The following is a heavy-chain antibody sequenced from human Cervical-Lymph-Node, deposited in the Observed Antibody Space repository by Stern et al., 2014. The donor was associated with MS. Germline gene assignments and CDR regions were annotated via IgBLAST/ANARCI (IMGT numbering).Heavy chain of an antibody. D-gene: IGHD1-1*01. CDR1: EGTFGDST. V-gene: IGHV1-69*02. J-gene: IGHJ4*02. CDR3: ARTSLLDS. CDR2: IVPILGIT. Sequence: QVQLMQSGTEVKKPGSSVKVSCKPSEGTFGDSTINWVRQAPGQGLGWMGRIVPILGITTYTQNFQGRVTFTADDSRTTAYLELRGLRSDDTAIYYCARTSLLDSWGQGTLVTVSS.